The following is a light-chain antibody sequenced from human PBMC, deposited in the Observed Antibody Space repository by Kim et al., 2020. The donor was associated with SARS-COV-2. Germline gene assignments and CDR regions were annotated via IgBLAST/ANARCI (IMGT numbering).Light chain of an antibody. CDR1: KLGDKY. J-gene: IGLJ3*02. Sequence: SYELTQPPSVSVSPGQTASITCSADKLGDKYACWYQQKPGQSPVLVIYQDSKRPSGIPERFSGSNSGNTATLTISATKAMDEADYYCQAWVISTHVFGGGTQLTV. CDR3: QAWVISTHV. V-gene: IGLV3-1*01. CDR2: QDS.